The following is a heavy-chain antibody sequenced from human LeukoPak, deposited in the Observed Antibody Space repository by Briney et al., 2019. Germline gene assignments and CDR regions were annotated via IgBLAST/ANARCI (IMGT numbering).Heavy chain of an antibody. J-gene: IGHJ4*02. CDR2: IKQDGSDK. CDR3: ARDPYDSSWGLCYFDY. CDR1: GFTFNSYW. D-gene: IGHD3-22*01. V-gene: IGHV3-7*04. Sequence: GGSLRLSFAASGFTFNSYWMSWVRPAPGKGLEWVANIKQDGSDKYYVDSVKGRFTISRDNAKNSLYLQMNSLRAEDTAVYYCARDPYDSSWGLCYFDYWGQGNLVTVSS.